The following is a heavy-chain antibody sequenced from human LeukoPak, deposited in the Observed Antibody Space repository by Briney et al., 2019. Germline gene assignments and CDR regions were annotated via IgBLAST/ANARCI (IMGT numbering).Heavy chain of an antibody. V-gene: IGHV3-7*01. CDR2: IKEDGSKI. Sequence: GGSLRLSCEASAFTFSSYWMSWVRQAPGKGLEWVANIKEDGSKINYVDSVKGRFTISRDNAKNSLFLKMNSLSVEDTAVYYCARDRGYSSFDYWGQGTLVTVSS. CDR1: AFTFSSYW. CDR3: ARDRGYSSFDY. D-gene: IGHD4-23*01. J-gene: IGHJ4*02.